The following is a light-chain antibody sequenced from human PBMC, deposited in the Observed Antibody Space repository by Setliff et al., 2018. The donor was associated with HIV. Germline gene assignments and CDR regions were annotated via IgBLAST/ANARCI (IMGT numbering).Light chain of an antibody. CDR1: SSDFGGYNY. Sequence: QSALTQPASVSGSPGQSITISCTGASSDFGGYNYVSWYEQHPGKAPILMIYDVSKRPSGVSNRFSGSKSGNTASLTISGLQAEDEADYYCSSYTSRNTYVFGTGTKVTVL. CDR3: SSYTSRNTYV. CDR2: DVS. J-gene: IGLJ1*01. V-gene: IGLV2-14*03.